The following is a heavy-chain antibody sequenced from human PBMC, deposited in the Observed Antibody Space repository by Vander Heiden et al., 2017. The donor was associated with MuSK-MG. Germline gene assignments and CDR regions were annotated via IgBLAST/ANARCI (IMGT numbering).Heavy chain of an antibody. D-gene: IGHD6-6*01. CDR3: ARELVGNDY. V-gene: IGHV3-21*01. CDR2: ISSSSSYI. J-gene: IGHJ4*02. Sequence: EVQLVESRGGLVRPGGSLRLCCPASGVTFSSYSRNWVRQARGKGLEGVSSISSSSSYIYYADSVKGRFTISRDDAKNSLYLQRNSLRAEDTAVYYWARELVGNDYWGQGTLVTVSS. CDR1: GVTFSSYS.